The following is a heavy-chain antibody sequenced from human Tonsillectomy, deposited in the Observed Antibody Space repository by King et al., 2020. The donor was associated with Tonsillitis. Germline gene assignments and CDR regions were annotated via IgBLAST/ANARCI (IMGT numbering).Heavy chain of an antibody. Sequence: VQLVESGGGLVQPGRSLRLSCTASGFTFGDYAMSWFRQAPGKGLEWVGFIRSKRYGGTTEYAASVKGRFTISGDDFKSIAYLQMNSLKTDDTAVYYWTRRLRYFDCLSAGDYWGQGTLVTVSS. CDR1: GFTFGDYA. V-gene: IGHV3-49*03. CDR3: TRRLRYFDCLSAGDY. D-gene: IGHD3-9*01. CDR2: IRSKRYGGTT. J-gene: IGHJ4*02.